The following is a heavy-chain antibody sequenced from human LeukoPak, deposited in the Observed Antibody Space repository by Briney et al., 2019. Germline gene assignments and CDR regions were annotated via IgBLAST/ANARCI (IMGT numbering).Heavy chain of an antibody. CDR3: ARDRGYEQQRWFDL. Sequence: ASVKVSCKASGYTFSSYGISWVRQAPGQGLEWLGWITVYNGNTRYAHKYEDRVTMTADTSTSTAYLDLRSLRSDHTAVYYCARDRGYEQQRWFDLWGQGTLVTVSS. V-gene: IGHV1-18*01. CDR1: GYTFSSYG. J-gene: IGHJ5*01. D-gene: IGHD6-13*01. CDR2: ITVYNGNT.